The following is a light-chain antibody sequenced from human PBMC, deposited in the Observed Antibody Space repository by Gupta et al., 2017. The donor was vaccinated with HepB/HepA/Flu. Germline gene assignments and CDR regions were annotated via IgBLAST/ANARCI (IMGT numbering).Light chain of an antibody. CDR2: DAS. V-gene: IGKV1-33*01. Sequence: DIQMTQSPSSLSASVGDRVTITCQASQDISNYLNWYQQKPGKAPKLLIYDASNLETGVPSRFSGSGSGTEVTFTISSLQPEDISTYYCQKEEKRPFGEGTKVEI. J-gene: IGKJ4*02. CDR1: QDISNY. CDR3: QKEEKRP.